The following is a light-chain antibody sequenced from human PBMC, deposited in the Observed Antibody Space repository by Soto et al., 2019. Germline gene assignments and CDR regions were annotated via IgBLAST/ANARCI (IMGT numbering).Light chain of an antibody. CDR1: SSSVGGYNY. Sequence: QSALTQPASVSGSPGQSITISCTGTSSSVGGYNYVSWYQQHPGKAPKLMIYEVSNRPSGVSNRFSGSKSGNTASLTISGLQAEDEADYYCSSFTSINTWVFGGGTKLTDL. J-gene: IGLJ3*02. CDR2: EVS. CDR3: SSFTSINTWV. V-gene: IGLV2-14*01.